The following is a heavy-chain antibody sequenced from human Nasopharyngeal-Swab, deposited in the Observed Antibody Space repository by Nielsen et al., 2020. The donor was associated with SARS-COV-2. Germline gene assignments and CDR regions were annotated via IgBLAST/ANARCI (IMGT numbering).Heavy chain of an antibody. J-gene: IGHJ6*02. Sequence: ASVKVSCKASGYTFTSYDINWVRQATGQGLEWMGWMNPNSGNTGYAQKFQGRVTMTRNTSISTAYMELSSLRSEDTAVYYCARDMSGYGIEDYYYYYGMDVWGQGTTVTVSS. D-gene: IGHD5-12*01. CDR2: MNPNSGNT. CDR1: GYTFTSYD. V-gene: IGHV1-8*01. CDR3: ARDMSGYGIEDYYYYYGMDV.